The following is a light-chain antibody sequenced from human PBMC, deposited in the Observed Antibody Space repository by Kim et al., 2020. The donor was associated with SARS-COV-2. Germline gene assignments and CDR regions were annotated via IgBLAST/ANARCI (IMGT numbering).Light chain of an antibody. CDR2: ATT. CDR3: HHRSNWPT. CDR1: QSVSRS. V-gene: IGKV3-11*01. J-gene: IGKJ4*01. Sequence: SLSTGERATLSCRASQSVSRSLAWHQQSPGQGLRFLISATTTRATAIPSRFSGSGSGSDFTLTIISLEPQDFSVYYCHHRSNWPTFGGGTKVDIK.